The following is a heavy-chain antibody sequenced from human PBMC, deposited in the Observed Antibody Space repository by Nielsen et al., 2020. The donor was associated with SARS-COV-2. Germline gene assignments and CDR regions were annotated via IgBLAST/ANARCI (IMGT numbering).Heavy chain of an antibody. CDR3: ARDLSYGAYWFDP. CDR2: MWHHGGDE. CDR1: GFTFGSSW. D-gene: IGHD3-16*01. J-gene: IGHJ5*02. Sequence: GGSLRLSCAASGFTFGSSWMHWVRQPPGKGLEWVAHMWHHGGDENYADSVRGRFTISRDLSKNTVYLQMSGLKVEDTAVYYCARDLSYGAYWFDPGSQGTLVTVSS. V-gene: IGHV3-33*08.